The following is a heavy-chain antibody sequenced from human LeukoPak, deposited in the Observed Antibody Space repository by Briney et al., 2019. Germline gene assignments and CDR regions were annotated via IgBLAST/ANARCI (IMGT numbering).Heavy chain of an antibody. J-gene: IGHJ5*02. CDR3: ARGPEITVSGTTFAAYKWFDP. V-gene: IGHV1-69*13. CDR1: GGTFANYP. D-gene: IGHD2/OR15-2a*01. Sequence: SVKVSCKTSGGTFANYPISWVRQAPGQGLEWMGGIMPIFGTANYAEKFQARVTITADESTSTVFMELRSLRFQDTAVYYCARGPEITVSGTTFAAYKWFDPWGQGTLLTVSS. CDR2: IMPIFGTA.